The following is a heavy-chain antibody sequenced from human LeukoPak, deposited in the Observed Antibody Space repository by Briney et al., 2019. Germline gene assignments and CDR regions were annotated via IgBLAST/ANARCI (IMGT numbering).Heavy chain of an antibody. Sequence: GGSLGLSCTASGFTFGDYGMSWVRQAPGKGLEWVGFIRSKAYGGTTEYAASVKGRFTISRDDSKSIAYLQVNSLKTEDTAVYYCTGSFGELSFFAHWGQGTLVTVSS. CDR2: IRSKAYGGTT. CDR3: TGSFGELSFFAH. D-gene: IGHD3-10*01. CDR1: GFTFGDYG. V-gene: IGHV3-49*04. J-gene: IGHJ4*02.